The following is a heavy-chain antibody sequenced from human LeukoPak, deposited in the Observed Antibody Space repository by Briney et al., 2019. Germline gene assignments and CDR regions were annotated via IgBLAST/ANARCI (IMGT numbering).Heavy chain of an antibody. J-gene: IGHJ4*02. CDR3: ARQNDFRLDY. CDR2: IYPGDSDT. Sequence: GESLKISCKGSGYSFTSYWIAWVRQMPGKGLEWMGIIYPGDSDTRYSPSLQGQVTISVDTSIGTAYLQWSSLKASDTAIYYCARQNDFRLDYWGQGTLVTVSS. D-gene: IGHD3-3*01. V-gene: IGHV5-51*01. CDR1: GYSFTSYW.